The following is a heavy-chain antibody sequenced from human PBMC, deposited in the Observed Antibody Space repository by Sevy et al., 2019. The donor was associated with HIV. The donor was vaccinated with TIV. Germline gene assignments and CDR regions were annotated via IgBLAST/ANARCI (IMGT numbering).Heavy chain of an antibody. CDR3: ASDLHTWRRHHYGMDL. D-gene: IGHD1-20*01. CDR2: IWYDGSNK. V-gene: IGHV3-33*01. J-gene: IGHJ6*02. CDR1: GFTFSSYG. Sequence: GGSLRLSCAASGFTFSSYGMHWVRQAPGNGLEWVAVIWYDGSNKYYADSVKGRFTISRDNPKNTLYLQMNSLRAEDTAANYCASDLHTWRRHHYGMDLWGQGTTVTVSS.